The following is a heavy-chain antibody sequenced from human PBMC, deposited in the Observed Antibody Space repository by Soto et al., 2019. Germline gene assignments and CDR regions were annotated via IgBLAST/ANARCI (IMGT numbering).Heavy chain of an antibody. V-gene: IGHV1-8*01. Sequence: QVQLVQSGAEVKKPGASVKVSCKASGYTFTSYDINWVRQATGQGLEWMGWMNPNSGNPGYAQKFKVRVTMTRNTSISTAYMELSSLRSEDTAVYYCARGINSYASGDDAFDIWGQGTMVTVSS. CDR2: MNPNSGNP. CDR1: GYTFTSYD. D-gene: IGHD3-10*01. J-gene: IGHJ3*02. CDR3: ARGINSYASGDDAFDI.